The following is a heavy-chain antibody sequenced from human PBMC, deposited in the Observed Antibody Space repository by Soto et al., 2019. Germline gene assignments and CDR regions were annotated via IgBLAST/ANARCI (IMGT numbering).Heavy chain of an antibody. Sequence: ASVKVXCKASGYTXTSYGISWVRQAPGQGLEWMGWISAYNGNTNYAQKLQGRVTMTTDTSTSTAYMELRSLRSDDTAVYYCARGQSVAGTFDYWGQGTLVTVSS. CDR2: ISAYNGNT. V-gene: IGHV1-18*01. CDR1: GYTXTSYG. CDR3: ARGQSVAGTFDY. J-gene: IGHJ4*02. D-gene: IGHD6-19*01.